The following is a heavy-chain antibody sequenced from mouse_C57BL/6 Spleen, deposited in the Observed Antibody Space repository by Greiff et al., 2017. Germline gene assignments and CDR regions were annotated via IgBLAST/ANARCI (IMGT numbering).Heavy chain of an antibody. D-gene: IGHD6-1*01. CDR2: IDPNSGGT. CDR3: ARSHTLSYYAMDY. CDR1: GYTFTSYW. J-gene: IGHJ4*01. Sequence: QVQLQQPGAELVKPGASVKLSCKASGYTFTSYWMHWVKQRPGRGLESIGRIDPNSGGTKYNEKFKSKATMTVDKPSSTAYMQLSSLTSEDSSVYSGARSHTLSYYAMDYWGQGTSVTVSS. V-gene: IGHV1-72*01.